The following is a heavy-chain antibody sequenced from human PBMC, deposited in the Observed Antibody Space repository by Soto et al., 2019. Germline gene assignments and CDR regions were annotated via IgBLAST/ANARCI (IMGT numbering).Heavy chain of an antibody. J-gene: IGHJ3*01. CDR2: INWNGIYS. Sequence: EVLLVESGGNLARPGESLRLSCAAPGFKFDDYAFHWVRQAPGKGLEWVSGINWNGIYSGYADAVKGRFTTSRDNDGNSGYLQMDTLRPEDTVLYYCARVHSSGWYVEPYDAWGQGTMVTVSS. CDR1: GFKFDDYA. V-gene: IGHV3-9*01. CDR3: ARVHSSGWYVEPYDA. D-gene: IGHD6-19*01.